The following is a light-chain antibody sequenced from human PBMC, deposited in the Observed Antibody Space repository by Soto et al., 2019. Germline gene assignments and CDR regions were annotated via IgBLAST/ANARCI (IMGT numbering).Light chain of an antibody. J-gene: IGKJ1*01. CDR3: QQHNNWPRT. CDR2: DAS. CDR1: QSVSSN. Sequence: EIVMTQSPATLSVSPGERATLSCRASQSVSSNLAWYQQKPGQAPRLLIYDASTRAAGIPARFSGSGSGTEFTLTISSLQSEDFVVYYCQQHNNWPRTFGQGTKVDIK. V-gene: IGKV3-15*01.